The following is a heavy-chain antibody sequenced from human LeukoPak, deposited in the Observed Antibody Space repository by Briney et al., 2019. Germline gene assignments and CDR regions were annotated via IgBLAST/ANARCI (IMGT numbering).Heavy chain of an antibody. Sequence: PGGSLRLSCAASGFTFSSYAMRWVRQAPGKGLEWVSSISGSGGSTYYADSVKGRFTISRDSSRNTLYLQMNSLRPEDTAVYYCAKAVGQSDWGQGTLVTVSS. J-gene: IGHJ4*02. CDR1: GFTFSSYA. D-gene: IGHD1-26*01. CDR2: ISGSGGST. V-gene: IGHV3-23*01. CDR3: AKAVGQSD.